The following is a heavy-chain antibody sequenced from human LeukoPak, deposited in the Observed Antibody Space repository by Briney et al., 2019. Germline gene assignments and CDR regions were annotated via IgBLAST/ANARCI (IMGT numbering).Heavy chain of an antibody. CDR3: ARDGGSSPLVSLNWFDP. V-gene: IGHV3-74*01. J-gene: IGHJ5*02. CDR2: INSDGSST. Sequence: GGSLRLSCAASGFTSSSHWMPWVRQAPGKGLVWVSRINSDGSSTSYADSVKGRFTISRDNAKNTLYLQMNSLRAEDTAVYYCARDGGSSPLVSLNWFDPWGQGTLVTVSS. CDR1: GFTSSSHW. D-gene: IGHD6-6*01.